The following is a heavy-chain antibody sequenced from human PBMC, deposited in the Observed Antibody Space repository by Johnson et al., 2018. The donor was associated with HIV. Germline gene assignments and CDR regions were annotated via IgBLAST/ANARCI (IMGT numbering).Heavy chain of an antibody. CDR1: GFTFSSYG. CDR3: AKEGSGYFHAFDI. CDR2: IWYDGSNK. J-gene: IGHJ3*02. D-gene: IGHD3-22*01. Sequence: QMQLVESGGGLVQPGGSLRLSCAASGFTFSSYGMHWVRQAPGKGLEWVAVIWYDGSNKYYADSVKGRFTISRDNSKNTLYLQMNSLRAEDTAVYYCAKEGSGYFHAFDIWGQGTMVTVSS. V-gene: IGHV3-30*02.